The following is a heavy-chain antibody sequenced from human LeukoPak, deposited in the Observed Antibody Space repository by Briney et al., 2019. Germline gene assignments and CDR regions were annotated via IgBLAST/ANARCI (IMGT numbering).Heavy chain of an antibody. D-gene: IGHD2-15*01. CDR2: IYYSGST. Sequence: SETLSLTCTVSGGSISSYYWSWMRQPPGKGLEWIGYIYYSGSTNYNPSLKSRVTISVDTSKNQFSLKLSSVTAADTAVYYCARVYCSGGSCKGYLDYWGQGTLVTVSS. CDR1: GGSISSYY. J-gene: IGHJ4*02. V-gene: IGHV4-59*01. CDR3: ARVYCSGGSCKGYLDY.